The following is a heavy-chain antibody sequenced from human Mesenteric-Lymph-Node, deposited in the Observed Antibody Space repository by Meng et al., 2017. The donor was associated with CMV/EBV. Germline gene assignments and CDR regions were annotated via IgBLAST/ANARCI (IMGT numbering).Heavy chain of an antibody. D-gene: IGHD3-10*01. CDR3: VRELPDTYRFDN. J-gene: IGHJ4*02. CDR1: GFLFSTYH. V-gene: IGHV3-30*02. CDR2: ISLDGYRE. Sequence: GESLKISCAASGFLFSTYHIHWVRQAPGKGLEWVAFISLDGYREYFADSVKGRFAVSRDKSETTAPLHMNSLRAEDTAVYHCVRELPDTYRFDNWGQGTLVTVSS.